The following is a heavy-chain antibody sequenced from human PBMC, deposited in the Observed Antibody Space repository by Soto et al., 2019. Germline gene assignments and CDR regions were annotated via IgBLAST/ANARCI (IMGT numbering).Heavy chain of an antibody. V-gene: IGHV3-13*04. CDR3: ARDATYGSGRGPDWYFDL. CDR1: GFTFSRYD. Sequence: EVQLVESGGGLVQPGGSLRLSCAASGFTFSRYDMHWVRQATGKGLEWVSAIGTTGDTYYPGSVKGRFTISREDAKNSWYLKMNSLGAGDTAVYYCARDATYGSGRGPDWYFDLWGRGTLVTVSS. J-gene: IGHJ2*01. CDR2: IGTTGDT. D-gene: IGHD3-10*01.